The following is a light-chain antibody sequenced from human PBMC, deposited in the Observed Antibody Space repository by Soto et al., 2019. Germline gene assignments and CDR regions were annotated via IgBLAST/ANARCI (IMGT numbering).Light chain of an antibody. CDR3: SSYAARGNV. CDR1: SSDVGGYNY. Sequence: QSVLTQPPSASGSPGQSVAISCTGTSSDVGGYNYVSWYQQHPGKAPKLMIYEVNKRPSGVPDRFSGSKSGNTASLTVSGLQAEDEADHYCSSYAARGNVFGTGTKVTV. CDR2: EVN. J-gene: IGLJ1*01. V-gene: IGLV2-8*01.